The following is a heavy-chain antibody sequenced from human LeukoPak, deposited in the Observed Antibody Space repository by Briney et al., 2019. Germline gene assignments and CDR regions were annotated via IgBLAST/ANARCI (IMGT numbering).Heavy chain of an antibody. J-gene: IGHJ4*02. CDR2: IRYDGSNK. V-gene: IGHV3-30*02. CDR1: GFTFSSYG. CDR3: AKETRNYCSGGSCYGLGDY. Sequence: PGGSLRLSCAASGFTFSSYGMHWVRQAPGKGLEGVAFIRYDGSNKYYADSVKGRFTISRDNSKNTLYLQMNSLRAEDTAAYYCAKETRNYCSGGSCYGLGDYWGQGTLVTVSS. D-gene: IGHD2-15*01.